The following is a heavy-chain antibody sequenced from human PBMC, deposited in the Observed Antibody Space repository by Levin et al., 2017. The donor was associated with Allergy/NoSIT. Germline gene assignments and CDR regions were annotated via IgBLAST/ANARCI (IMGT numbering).Heavy chain of an antibody. CDR1: GFTFSSYA. D-gene: IGHD3-10*01. CDR2: ISYDGSNK. J-gene: IGHJ6*02. Sequence: GGSLRLSCAASGFTFSSYAMHWVRQAPGKGLEWVAVISYDGSNKYYADSVKGRFTISRDNSKNTLYLQMKSLRAEDTAVYYCARDLESGAYYYDGMDVWGQGTTVTVSS. CDR3: ARDLESGAYYYDGMDV. V-gene: IGHV3-30-3*01.